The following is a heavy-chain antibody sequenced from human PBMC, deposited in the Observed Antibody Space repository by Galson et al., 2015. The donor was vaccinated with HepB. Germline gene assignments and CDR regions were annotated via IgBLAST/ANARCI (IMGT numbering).Heavy chain of an antibody. V-gene: IGHV3-15*01. CDR3: TTVGAVLRYSDSPEIKGLFY. CDR2: IKSKIDGETT. J-gene: IGHJ4*02. CDR1: GLTLSTAW. Sequence: SLRLSCAASGLTLSTAWMSWIRQAPGKGLEWVGRIKSKIDGETTEYAAPVKGRFTISRDDSKDALYLQMNSLKTEDTAVYYCTTVGAVLRYSDSPEIKGLFYWGQGALVTVSS. D-gene: IGHD3-9*01.